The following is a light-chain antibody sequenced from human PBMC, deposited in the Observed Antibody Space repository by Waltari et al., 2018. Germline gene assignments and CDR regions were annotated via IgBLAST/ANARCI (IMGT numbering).Light chain of an antibody. CDR1: SSNIGSNY. CDR2: NNN. Sequence: QSALTQPPSASGTPGQRVTISCSGTSSNIGSNYVYWYLHLPGTAPNLLIYNNNQWASGVTDRFSGSKSGTSASLAISGLRSEDEADYYCASWDDSLSVVVFGGGTKLTVV. V-gene: IGLV1-47*01. CDR3: ASWDDSLSVVV. J-gene: IGLJ2*01.